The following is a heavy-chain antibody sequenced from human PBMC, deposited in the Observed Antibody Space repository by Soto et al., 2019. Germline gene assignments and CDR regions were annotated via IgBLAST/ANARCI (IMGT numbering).Heavy chain of an antibody. Sequence: QVQLVQSGADVKRPGASVTVSCRASGYTFTSYDLNWVRQAPGPGLEWMGWMNPNSGNTGYAQKFQGRVTMTRNTSIRTAYMEPGSLRSEGTAVYYCSRGNSSVWYQLADIWGQGTMVTVSS. D-gene: IGHD6-19*01. J-gene: IGHJ3*02. CDR2: MNPNSGNT. V-gene: IGHV1-8*01. CDR3: SRGNSSVWYQLADI. CDR1: GYTFTSYD.